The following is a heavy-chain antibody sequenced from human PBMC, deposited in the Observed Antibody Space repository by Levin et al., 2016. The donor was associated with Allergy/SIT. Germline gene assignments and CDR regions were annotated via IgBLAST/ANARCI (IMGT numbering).Heavy chain of an antibody. J-gene: IGHJ4*02. D-gene: IGHD6-19*01. V-gene: IGHV3-30*18. CDR1: GFTFSSYG. CDR3: AKAHNSGWFYFDY. Sequence: LSLTCAASGFTFSSYGMHWVRQAPGKGLEWVAVISPAGSNKYYAESVKGRFSISRDNSKNTLYLQMNSLRAEDTAVYYCAKAHNSGWFYFDYWGQGTLVTVSS. CDR2: ISPAGSNK.